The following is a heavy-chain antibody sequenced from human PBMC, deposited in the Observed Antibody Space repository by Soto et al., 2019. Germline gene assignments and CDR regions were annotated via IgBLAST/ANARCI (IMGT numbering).Heavy chain of an antibody. CDR1: GFTFSSYA. CDR2: ISGSGGST. V-gene: IGHV3-23*01. CDR3: AKGGTGSPHAY. D-gene: IGHD3-16*01. Sequence: EVQLLESGGGLVQPGGSLRLSCAASGFTFSSYAMSWVRQAPGKGLEWVSAISGSGGSTYYADSVKGRFTISRDNSKNTLYPQLNSLRAEDTAVYYCAKGGTGSPHAYWGQGTLVTVSS. J-gene: IGHJ4*02.